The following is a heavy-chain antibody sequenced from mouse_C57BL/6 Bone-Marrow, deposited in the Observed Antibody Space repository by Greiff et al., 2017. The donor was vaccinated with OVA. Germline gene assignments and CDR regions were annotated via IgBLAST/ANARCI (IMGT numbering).Heavy chain of an antibody. CDR2: LDPEDGET. CDR1: GFNIKDYY. V-gene: IGHV14-2*01. Sequence: EVKLQESGAELVKPGASVKLSCTASGFNIKDYYMHWVKQRTEQGLEWIGRLDPEDGETKYAPKFQGKATITADTSSNTAYLQLSRLTSEGTAVYYCARPIMIGGYFDVWGTGTTVTVSS. J-gene: IGHJ1*03. CDR3: ARPIMIGGYFDV. D-gene: IGHD2-4*01.